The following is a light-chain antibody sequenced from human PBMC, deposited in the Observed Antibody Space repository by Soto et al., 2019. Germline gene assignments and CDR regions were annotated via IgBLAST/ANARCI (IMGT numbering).Light chain of an antibody. Sequence: EIVLTQSPGTLSLSPGERATLSCRASQSLPSNYLAWYQQRTGQAPRLLIYGASTMATGIPDRFSGSGSGTDFTLTITTLETEYFAVYFCHQYVSVPTFGGWSKVEIK. J-gene: IGKJ4*01. CDR2: GAS. CDR1: QSLPSNY. CDR3: HQYVSVPT. V-gene: IGKV3-20*01.